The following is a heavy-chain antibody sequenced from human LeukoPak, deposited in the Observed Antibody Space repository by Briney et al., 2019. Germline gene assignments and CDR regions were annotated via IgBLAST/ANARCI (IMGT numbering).Heavy chain of an antibody. D-gene: IGHD4-17*01. J-gene: IGHJ4*02. Sequence: ASVKVSCKASNYTFTSYGISWVRQAPGQGLEWMAWINAYNGDTNYAQKFQGRVTLTTETSTSTAYMELRSLRSEDTAVYYCARGTDPTAFHDYWGQGTLVTVSS. V-gene: IGHV1-18*01. CDR3: ARGTDPTAFHDY. CDR2: INAYNGDT. CDR1: NYTFTSYG.